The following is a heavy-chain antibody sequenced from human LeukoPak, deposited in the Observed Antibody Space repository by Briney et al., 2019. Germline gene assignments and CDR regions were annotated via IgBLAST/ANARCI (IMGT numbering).Heavy chain of an antibody. CDR1: GYTFTSYD. CDR3: AGEGYGDHDGDY. V-gene: IGHV1-8*03. D-gene: IGHD4-17*01. CDR2: MNPNSGNT. Sequence: ASVKVSCKASGYTFTSYDINWVRQATGQGLEWMGWMNPNSGNTGYAQKFQGRVTITRNTSISTAYMELSSLRSEDTAVYYCAGEGYGDHDGDYWGQGTLVTVSS. J-gene: IGHJ4*02.